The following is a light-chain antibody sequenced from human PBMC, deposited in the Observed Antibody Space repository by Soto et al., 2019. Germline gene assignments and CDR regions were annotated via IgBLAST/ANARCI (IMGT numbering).Light chain of an antibody. CDR1: RSDVGGYNF. Sequence: QSALTQPASVSGSPGQSITISCTGTRSDVGGYNFVSWYQQFPGKAPKLMIYEVRNRPSGISNRFSGSKSGNTASLTISGPQAEDEADYYCSSYTSSGTLEVFGTGTKVTVL. CDR2: EVR. J-gene: IGLJ1*01. V-gene: IGLV2-14*01. CDR3: SSYTSSGTLEV.